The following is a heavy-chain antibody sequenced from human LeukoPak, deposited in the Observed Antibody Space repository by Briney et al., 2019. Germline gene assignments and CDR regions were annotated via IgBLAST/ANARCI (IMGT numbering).Heavy chain of an antibody. CDR3: AKMVREFYTISYYFDY. CDR2: IVSSSSHT. D-gene: IGHD2-8*01. J-gene: IGHJ4*02. CDR1: GFTFSDYY. Sequence: GGSLRLSCAASGFTFSDYYMSWIRQAPGKGLEWVSYIVSSSSHTNYADSVKGRFTISRDNAQNLLYLQMNSLRAEDTAVYYCAKMVREFYTISYYFDYWGQGTLVTVSS. V-gene: IGHV3-11*03.